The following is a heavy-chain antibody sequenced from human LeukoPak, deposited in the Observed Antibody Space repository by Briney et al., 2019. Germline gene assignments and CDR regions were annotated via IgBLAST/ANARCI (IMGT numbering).Heavy chain of an antibody. CDR1: GGSFSGYY. V-gene: IGHV4-34*01. Sequence: SETLSLTCAVYGGSFSGYYWSWIRQPPVKGLEWIGEINHSGSTNYNPSLKSRVTISVDTSKNQFSLKLSSVTAADTAVYYCARGRCSSSSGDYWGQGTLVTVSS. J-gene: IGHJ4*02. D-gene: IGHD6-6*01. CDR3: ARGRCSSSSGDY. CDR2: INHSGST.